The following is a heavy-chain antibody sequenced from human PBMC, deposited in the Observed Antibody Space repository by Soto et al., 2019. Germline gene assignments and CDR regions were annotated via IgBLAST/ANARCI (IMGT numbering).Heavy chain of an antibody. J-gene: IGHJ3*02. V-gene: IGHV4-30-4*01. CDR1: GGSISSGDYY. Sequence: QVQLQESGPGLVKPSQTLSLTYTVSGGSISSGDYYWSWIRQPPGKGLEWIGYIYYSGSTYYNPSLKSRVTISVDTSKNQFSLKLSSVTAADTAVYYCARVSPPVAIVVVTADAFDIWGQGTMVTVSS. CDR3: ARVSPPVAIVVVTADAFDI. CDR2: IYYSGST. D-gene: IGHD3-22*01.